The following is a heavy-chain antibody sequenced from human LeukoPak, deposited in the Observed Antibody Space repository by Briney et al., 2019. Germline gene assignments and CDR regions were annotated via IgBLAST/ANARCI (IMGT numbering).Heavy chain of an antibody. CDR2: INHSGST. V-gene: IGHV4-34*01. Sequence: SETLSLTCAVYGGSFSGYYWSWIRQPPGKGLEWIGEINHSGSTNYKPSLKSRVTISVDTSKNQFSLKLSSVTAADTAVYYCARRRGIAAAGIVNRYYYYYMDVWGKGTTVTISS. J-gene: IGHJ6*03. CDR3: ARRRGIAAAGIVNRYYYYYMDV. CDR1: GGSFSGYY. D-gene: IGHD6-13*01.